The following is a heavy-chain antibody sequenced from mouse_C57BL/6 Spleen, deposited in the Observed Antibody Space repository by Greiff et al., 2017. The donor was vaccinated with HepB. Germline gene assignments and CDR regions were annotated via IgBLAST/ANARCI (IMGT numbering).Heavy chain of an antibody. CDR1: GFTFSSYA. CDR3: TRDGNGYYVDAMDY. J-gene: IGHJ4*01. D-gene: IGHD2-3*01. Sequence: EVHLVESGEGLVKPGGSLKLSCAASGFTFSSYAMSWVRQTPEKRLEWVAYISSGGDYIYYADTVKGRFTISRDNARNTLYLQMSSLKSEDTAMYYCTRDGNGYYVDAMDYWGQGTSVTVSS. V-gene: IGHV5-9-1*02. CDR2: ISSGGDYI.